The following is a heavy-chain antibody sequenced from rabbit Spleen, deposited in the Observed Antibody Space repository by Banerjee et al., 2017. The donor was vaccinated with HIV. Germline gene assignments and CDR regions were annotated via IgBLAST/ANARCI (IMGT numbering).Heavy chain of an antibody. CDR2: IVNGNGNT. J-gene: IGHJ4*01. CDR3: AREGGIVVAGAFNL. V-gene: IGHV1S47*01. D-gene: IGHD4-1*01. CDR1: GVSFNDKD. Sequence: EQLEESGGGLVKPEGSLTLTCKASGVSFNDKDVMCWVRQAPGKGLEWITCIVNGNGNTYYASWVNGRFPISRSTSLATVTLQVTSLTVADTATYFCAREGGIVVAGAFNLWGQGTLVTVS.